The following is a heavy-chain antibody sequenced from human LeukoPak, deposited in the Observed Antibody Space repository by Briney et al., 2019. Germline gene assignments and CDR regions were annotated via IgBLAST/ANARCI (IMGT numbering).Heavy chain of an antibody. D-gene: IGHD3-9*01. Sequence: SETLSLTCAVYGGSFSGYYWSWIRQPPEKGLEWVGEINHSGSTNSNPSLKSRVTVSVDTSKNQFSLKLSSVTAADMAVYYCARGGGNLLPYFDPKYYYYMDVWGKGTTVTVSS. J-gene: IGHJ6*03. CDR1: GGSFSGYY. CDR2: INHSGST. V-gene: IGHV4-34*01. CDR3: ARGGGNLLPYFDPKYYYYMDV.